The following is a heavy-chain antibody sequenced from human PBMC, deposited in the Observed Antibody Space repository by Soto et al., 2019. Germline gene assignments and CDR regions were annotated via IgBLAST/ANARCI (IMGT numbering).Heavy chain of an antibody. D-gene: IGHD5-12*01. CDR3: ARQYSGYDFIDY. J-gene: IGHJ4*02. V-gene: IGHV4-59*08. CDR1: CGSISNHY. Sequence: SQTLPLTCTVSCGSISNHYWSRIRQPPGKGLEWIGSIYYSGSTNYNPSLKSRVTISVDTSKNQFSLKLSSVTAADTAVYYCARQYSGYDFIDYWGQGTLVTVSS. CDR2: IYYSGST.